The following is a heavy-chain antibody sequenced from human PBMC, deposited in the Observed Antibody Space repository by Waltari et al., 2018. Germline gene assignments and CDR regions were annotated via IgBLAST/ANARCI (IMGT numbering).Heavy chain of an antibody. J-gene: IGHJ6*02. CDR1: VFTFSRSW. CDR3: ARVATKTYSSPVPGRPYYYGMDV. V-gene: IGHV3-74*01. CDR2: ISSDGSSV. D-gene: IGHD3-22*01. Sequence: EEQLVASGGGLAHPGESLRLSCAASVFTFSRSWMDWVRQAPGKGLVWVSRISSDGSSVTYADSVKGRFTISRDNAKNTLYVQMNRLRAEDTAVYYCARVATKTYSSPVPGRPYYYGMDVWGQGTTVTVSS.